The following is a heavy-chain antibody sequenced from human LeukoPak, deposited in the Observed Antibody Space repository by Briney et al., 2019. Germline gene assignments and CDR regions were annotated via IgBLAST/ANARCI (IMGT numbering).Heavy chain of an antibody. D-gene: IGHD6-19*01. V-gene: IGHV4-4*07. J-gene: IGHJ4*02. CDR3: ACSSSGWFWNY. CDR2: LYTSGST. CDR1: DGSISSYY. Sequence: SETLSLTCTVSDGSISSYYWSWIRQPAGKGLGWIGRLYTSGSTNYNPSLKSRVTMSVDTSKNQFSLKLSSVTAADTAVYYCACSSSGWFWNYWGQGTLVTVSS.